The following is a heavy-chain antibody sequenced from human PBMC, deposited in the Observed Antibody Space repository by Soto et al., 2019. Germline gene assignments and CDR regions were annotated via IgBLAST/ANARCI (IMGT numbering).Heavy chain of an antibody. V-gene: IGHV3-7*03. J-gene: IGHJ4*02. CDR1: GFTLSNYW. CDR3: ARDREWEPSQEGFDF. D-gene: IGHD1-26*01. CDR2: IKLDGSET. Sequence: EVQLVESGGNLVQPWGSLRLSCAASGFTLSNYWMSWVRQAPGKGLEWVATIKLDGSETYYVDSVKGRFTISRDNAKNSFFLQMNSLRAEDTAVYYCARDREWEPSQEGFDFWGQGTLVTVSS.